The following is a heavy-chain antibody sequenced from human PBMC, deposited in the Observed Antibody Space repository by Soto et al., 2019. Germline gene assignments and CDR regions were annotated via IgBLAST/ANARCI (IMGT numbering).Heavy chain of an antibody. V-gene: IGHV3-30-3*01. Sequence: GGSLRLSCAASGFTFSSYAMHWVRQAPGKGLEWVAVISYDGSNKYYADSVEGRFTISRDNSKNTLYLQMNSLRAEDTAVYYCARPGGLGSSWYRLYFDYWGQGTLVTVSS. CDR3: ARPGGLGSSWYRLYFDY. J-gene: IGHJ4*02. D-gene: IGHD6-13*01. CDR1: GFTFSSYA. CDR2: ISYDGSNK.